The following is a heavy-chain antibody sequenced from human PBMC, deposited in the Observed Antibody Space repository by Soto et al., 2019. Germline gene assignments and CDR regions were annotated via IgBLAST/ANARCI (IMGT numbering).Heavy chain of an antibody. D-gene: IGHD2-2*02. CDR3: AREGTIRTDAFDI. V-gene: IGHV1-18*01. CDR2: ISADTGNT. CDR1: GYTFTNYG. Sequence: ASVKVSCKASGYTFTNYGISWVRQAPGQGLEWMGWISADTGNTNYAQKLQDRVTMTTDTSTTTAYMELRSLTSDDTALYFCAREGTIRTDAFDIWGKGTMVTVSS. J-gene: IGHJ3*02.